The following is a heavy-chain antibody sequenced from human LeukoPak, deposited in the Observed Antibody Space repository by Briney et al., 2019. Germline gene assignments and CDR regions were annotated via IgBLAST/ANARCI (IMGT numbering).Heavy chain of an antibody. D-gene: IGHD5-18*01. CDR1: GYTFTGYY. Sequence: ASVKVSCKASGYTFTGYYIHWVRQAPGQGLEWMGWINPNSGGTNYAQIFQGRVTMTGDTSISTAFMELSRLRFDDTAVYYCARVGGYSPLLPSDYWGQGTLVTVSP. J-gene: IGHJ4*02. CDR3: ARVGGYSPLLPSDY. V-gene: IGHV1-2*02. CDR2: INPNSGGT.